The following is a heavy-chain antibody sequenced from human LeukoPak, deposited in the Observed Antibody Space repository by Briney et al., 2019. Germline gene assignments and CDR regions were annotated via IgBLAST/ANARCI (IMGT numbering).Heavy chain of an antibody. D-gene: IGHD2-2*01. J-gene: IGHJ6*02. CDR2: IYHSGST. Sequence: SETLSLTCTVSGGSISSSNWWSWVHQPPGKGLEWIGEIYHSGSTNYNPSLKSRVTISVDKSKNQFSLKLSSVTAADTAVYYCARLDCSSTSCPEYGMDVWGQGTTVTVSS. V-gene: IGHV4-4*02. CDR1: GGSISSSNW. CDR3: ARLDCSSTSCPEYGMDV.